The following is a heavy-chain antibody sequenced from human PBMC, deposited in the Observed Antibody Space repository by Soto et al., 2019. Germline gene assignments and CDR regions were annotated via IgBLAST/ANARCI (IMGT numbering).Heavy chain of an antibody. Sequence: HPGGSLRLSCAASGFTFSSYEMNWVRQAPGKGLEWVSYISSSGRTIYYADSVKGRFTISRDNAKNSLYLQMNSLRAEDTAVYYCARVSSGSWYGEVLGYYYGMDVWGQGNTVTVYS. CDR1: GFTFSSYE. CDR3: ARVSSGSWYGEVLGYYYGMDV. V-gene: IGHV3-48*03. J-gene: IGHJ6*02. CDR2: ISSSGRTI. D-gene: IGHD2-15*01.